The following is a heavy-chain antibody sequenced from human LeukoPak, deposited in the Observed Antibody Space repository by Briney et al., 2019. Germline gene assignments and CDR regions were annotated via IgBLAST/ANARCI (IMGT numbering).Heavy chain of an antibody. CDR1: VASITSDIFY. D-gene: IGHD4-23*01. J-gene: IGHJ4*02. CDR2: IHNSRGT. CDR3: GKVGGNTNS. Sequence: QVQLQESGPGLVKTSQTLSLTCTVSVASITSDIFYWNWIRQSPGKGLEWIGAIHNSRGTSYNPSLESRLTISVDPSENKFFLKMTSVTDADTATYYCGKVGGNTNSWGQGTLVTVSS. V-gene: IGHV4-30-4*01.